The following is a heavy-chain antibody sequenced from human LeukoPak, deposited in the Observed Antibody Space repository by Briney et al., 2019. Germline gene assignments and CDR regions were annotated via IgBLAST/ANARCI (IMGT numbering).Heavy chain of an antibody. CDR3: ARDRVYSGSYPDYYYGMDV. V-gene: IGHV1-69*13. D-gene: IGHD1-26*01. Sequence: SVKASCKASGGTFSSYAISWVRQAPGQGLEWMGGIIPIFGTANYAQKFQGRVTITADESTSTAYMELSGLRSEDTAVYYCARDRVYSGSYPDYYYGMDVWGQGTTVTVSS. J-gene: IGHJ6*02. CDR2: IIPIFGTA. CDR1: GGTFSSYA.